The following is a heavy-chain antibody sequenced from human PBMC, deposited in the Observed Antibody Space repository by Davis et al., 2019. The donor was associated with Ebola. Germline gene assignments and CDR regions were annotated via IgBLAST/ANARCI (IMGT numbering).Heavy chain of an antibody. V-gene: IGHV4-39*06. CDR3: ARLGRDAGYIAYCDY. D-gene: IGHD5-24*01. CDR2: IYYSGTT. J-gene: IGHJ4*02. CDR1: GDSVSSIVYY. Sequence: PSETLSLTCPVSGDSVSSIVYYWGWTRQPPGKGWEWMGKIYYSGTTYYNPSPKSRVTISVDTSKNQFTLKLTSVTAADTAVYYCARLGRDAGYIAYCDYWGQGTLVTVSS.